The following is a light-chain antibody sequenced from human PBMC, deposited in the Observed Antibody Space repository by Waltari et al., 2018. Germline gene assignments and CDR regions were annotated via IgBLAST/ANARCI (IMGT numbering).Light chain of an antibody. CDR1: QSFSSSF. Sequence: EIVLTQSPGTLSLSPGERATLSCRASQSFSSSFLAWYQQKPGQAPRLLIYGTSSRATGIPDRFSGSGSGTDFTLTISRLEPEDFAVYYCQQSYSTPRTFGQGTKVEIK. V-gene: IGKV3-20*01. CDR2: GTS. J-gene: IGKJ1*01. CDR3: QQSYSTPRT.